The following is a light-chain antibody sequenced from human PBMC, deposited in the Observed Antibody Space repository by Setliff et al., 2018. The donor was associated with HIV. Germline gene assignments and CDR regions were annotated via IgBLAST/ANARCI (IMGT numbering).Light chain of an antibody. CDR3: SSYTSSSPLYV. J-gene: IGLJ1*01. CDR2: EVS. V-gene: IGLV2-14*01. Sequence: QSVLAQPASVSGSPGQSITISCTGTSSDVGGYNYVSWYQQHPGKALKLMIYEVSNRPSGVSDRFSGSKSGNTASLTISGLQTEDEADYFCSSYTSSSPLYVFGTGT. CDR1: SSDVGGYNY.